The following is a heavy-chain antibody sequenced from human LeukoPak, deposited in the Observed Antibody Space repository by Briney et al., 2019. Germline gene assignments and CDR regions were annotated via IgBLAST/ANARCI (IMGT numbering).Heavy chain of an antibody. CDR1: GFTFSDFY. V-gene: IGHV3-11*01. Sequence: PGGSLRLSCAASGFTFSDFYMSWIRQAPGKGLEWISYISSCGSSIYYADSVRGRFTISRDNAKNSLYLQMNTLRAEDTAVYYCARDLSTSSEDWWDYWGQGTLVTVSS. J-gene: IGHJ4*02. CDR2: ISSCGSSI. D-gene: IGHD6-13*01. CDR3: ARDLSTSSEDWWDY.